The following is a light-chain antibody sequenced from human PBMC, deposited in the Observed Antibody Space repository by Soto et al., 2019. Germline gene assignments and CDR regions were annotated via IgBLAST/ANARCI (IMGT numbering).Light chain of an antibody. CDR2: GNN. CDR1: SSNIGAGYD. Sequence: QSVLTQPPSVSGAPGQRVTISCTGSSSNIGAGYDVHWYQQFPGTAPKLLIYGNNNRPSGVPDRFSGSKSGTSASLAITGLQSEDEADFYCQSYDNTLGGSVFGTGTKVTVL. J-gene: IGLJ1*01. CDR3: QSYDNTLGGSV. V-gene: IGLV1-40*01.